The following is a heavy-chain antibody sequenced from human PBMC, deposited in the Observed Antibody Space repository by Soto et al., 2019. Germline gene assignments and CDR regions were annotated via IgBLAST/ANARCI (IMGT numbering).Heavy chain of an antibody. Sequence: SETLSLTCTVSGGSIGTYYWSWIRQPPGKGLEWIGFIYYAGSTKYNPSLNSRVTISVDTSKNQFSLKVTSVTAADTAVYYCARHQERWLQSSFDHWGHGTLVTVSS. CDR1: GGSIGTYY. J-gene: IGHJ4*01. CDR2: IYYAGST. V-gene: IGHV4-59*08. D-gene: IGHD5-12*01. CDR3: ARHQERWLQSSFDH.